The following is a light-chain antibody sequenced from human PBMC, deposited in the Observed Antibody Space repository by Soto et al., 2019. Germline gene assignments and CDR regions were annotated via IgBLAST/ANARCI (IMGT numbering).Light chain of an antibody. Sequence: QSALTQPPSASGSPGQSVTISCTGTSSDVGDYNYVSWYQQHPGKAPKLMIYEVSKRPSGVPDRFSGSKSGNTASLTLSGLQAEDEADYYCSSYAGSNNWVVFGGGTKLTVL. CDR3: SSYAGSNNWVV. CDR2: EVS. CDR1: SSDVGDYNY. J-gene: IGLJ2*01. V-gene: IGLV2-8*01.